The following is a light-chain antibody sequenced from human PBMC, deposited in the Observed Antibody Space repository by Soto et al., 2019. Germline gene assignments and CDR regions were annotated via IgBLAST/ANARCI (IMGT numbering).Light chain of an antibody. CDR3: SSYTRSSTPYV. Sequence: QSALTQPASVSGPPGQSITISCTGTSSDVGGYNYVSWYQQHPGKAPKLTIYEVSNRPSRVSNRFSGSKSGNTASLTISGLQAEDEADYYCSSYTRSSTPYVYGTGTKVTV. CDR1: SSDVGGYNY. V-gene: IGLV2-14*01. CDR2: EVS. J-gene: IGLJ1*01.